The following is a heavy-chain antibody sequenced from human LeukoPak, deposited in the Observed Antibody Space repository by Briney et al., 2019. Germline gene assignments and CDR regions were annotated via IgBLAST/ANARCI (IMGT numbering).Heavy chain of an antibody. CDR3: ARTPFTGYSSSFGN. CDR1: GYTFTDYF. CDR2: INPSSGGT. J-gene: IGHJ4*02. D-gene: IGHD6-6*01. V-gene: IGHV1-2*02. Sequence: GASVKVSCKASGYTFTDYFMHWVRLAPGQGLEWMGWINPSSGGTNYAQKFQGRVTMTSDTSFSTAYMELSRLRSDDTAVYYCARTPFTGYSSSFGNWGQGTLVTVSS.